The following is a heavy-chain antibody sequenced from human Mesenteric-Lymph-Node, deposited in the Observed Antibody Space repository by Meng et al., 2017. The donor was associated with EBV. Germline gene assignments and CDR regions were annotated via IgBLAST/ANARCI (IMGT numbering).Heavy chain of an antibody. J-gene: IGHJ4*02. Sequence: QVQRVQSGSELKKPXXSVKTFCKTSGYTFNRYAMHWVRQAPGQGLESMGWINTNTGNPTYAQGFTGRFVFSLDTSANTAYLQISSLKAEDTAVYYCARDTGSNWLTDSWGQGTLVTVSS. CDR1: GYTFNRYA. D-gene: IGHD6-13*01. CDR2: INTNTGNP. CDR3: ARDTGSNWLTDS. V-gene: IGHV7-4-1*02.